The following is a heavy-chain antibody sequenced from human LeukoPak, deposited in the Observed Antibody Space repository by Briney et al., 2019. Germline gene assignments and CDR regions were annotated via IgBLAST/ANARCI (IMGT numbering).Heavy chain of an antibody. Sequence: SETLSLTCTVSGGSISSSSYYWGWIRQPPGKGLEWIGSIYYSGSTYYNPSLKSRATISVDTSKNQFSLKLSSVTAADTAVYYCARAPELVVPADYYYYYMDVWGKGTTVTVSS. J-gene: IGHJ6*03. V-gene: IGHV4-39*07. CDR2: IYYSGST. CDR3: ARAPELVVPADYYYYYMDV. D-gene: IGHD2-2*01. CDR1: GGSISSSSYY.